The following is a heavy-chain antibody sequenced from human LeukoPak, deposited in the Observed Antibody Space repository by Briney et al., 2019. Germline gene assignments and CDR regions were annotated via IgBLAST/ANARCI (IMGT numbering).Heavy chain of an antibody. Sequence: PGGSLRLSCAASGFTFINYAMSWVRQAPGKGLEWVSSIITSSGTTSYADSVKGRFTISRDNSKSTLYLHMSSLGAEDTAIYYCAKGHSTTYFDFWGQGTLVTVSS. CDR2: IITSSGTT. CDR1: GFTFINYA. D-gene: IGHD1-1*01. V-gene: IGHV3-23*01. CDR3: AKGHSTTYFDF. J-gene: IGHJ4*02.